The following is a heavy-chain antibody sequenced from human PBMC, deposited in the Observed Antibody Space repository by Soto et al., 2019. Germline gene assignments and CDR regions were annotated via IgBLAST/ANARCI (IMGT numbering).Heavy chain of an antibody. CDR2: IQSGGTT. CDR3: ARDDVLCDGGRCYGIPLDV. V-gene: IGHV3-66*01. J-gene: IGHJ6*04. CDR1: GFTVSSKY. D-gene: IGHD2-15*01. Sequence: EVQLVESGGGLVQPGGSLRLSCAASGFTVSSKYMTWVRQAPGKGMEWVSLIQSGGTTYYADSVKGRFTISRDTSENSLHRQMDSLRVEDTAVYYCARDDVLCDGGRCYGIPLDVWGKGTTLTVSS.